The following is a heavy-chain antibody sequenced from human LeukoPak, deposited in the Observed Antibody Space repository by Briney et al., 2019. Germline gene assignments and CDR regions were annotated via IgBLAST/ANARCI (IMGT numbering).Heavy chain of an antibody. D-gene: IGHD3-22*01. CDR2: ISSSGST. CDR1: GDSISSGDYY. J-gene: IGHJ3*02. CDR3: ARGPYSYDSSGAFDI. Sequence: SQTLSLTCTVSGDSISSGDYYWSWLRQPAGKGLEWIGRISSSGSTNYYPSLKSRVTISVDTSKNQFSLKLSSVTAADTAVYFCARGPYSYDSSGAFDIWGQGTMVTVSS. V-gene: IGHV4-61*02.